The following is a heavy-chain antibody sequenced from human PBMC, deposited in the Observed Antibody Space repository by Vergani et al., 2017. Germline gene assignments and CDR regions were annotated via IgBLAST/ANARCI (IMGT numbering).Heavy chain of an antibody. CDR1: GFTFSHYS. CDR2: ISGNNDDV. Sequence: EVQMVESGGGLVKPGGSLRLSCVASGFTFSHYSMNWVRQAPGKGLEWVSSISGNNDDVYYADSVKGRFTISRDNAKNSLYLQMNSLRAEDTAVYYCARAGRGYYDSSGYYNYYYMDVWGKGTTVTVSS. CDR3: ARAGRGYYDSSGYYNYYYMDV. V-gene: IGHV3-21*04. J-gene: IGHJ6*03. D-gene: IGHD3-22*01.